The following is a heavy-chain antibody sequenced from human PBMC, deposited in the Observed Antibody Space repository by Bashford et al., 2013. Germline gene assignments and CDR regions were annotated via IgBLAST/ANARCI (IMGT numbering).Heavy chain of an antibody. V-gene: IGHV1-69*06. CDR1: GGTFSNSA. D-gene: IGHD6-13*01. J-gene: IGHJ6*02. CDR3: ARREQHRSDSYYYYVMGV. Sequence: SVKVSCKISGGTFSNSAISWVRQAPGQGLEWMGGIIPLFGTANYAQKFQGRVTITADKSTSTVYMEVSSLRSEDTAMYYCARREQHRSDSYYYYVMGVWGQGTTVTVSS. CDR2: IIPLFGTA.